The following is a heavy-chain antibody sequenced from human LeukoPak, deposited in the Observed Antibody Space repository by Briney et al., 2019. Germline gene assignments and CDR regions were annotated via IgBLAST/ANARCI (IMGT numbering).Heavy chain of an antibody. CDR2: ISSSGSTI. V-gene: IGHV3-48*04. Sequence: GGSLRLSCAASGFTFSSYSMNWVRQAPGEGLEWVSYISSSGSTIYYADSVKGRFTISRDNAKNSLYLQMNSLRAEDTAVYYCARDYGDYSDYWGQGTLVTVSS. CDR1: GFTFSSYS. CDR3: ARDYGDYSDY. D-gene: IGHD4-17*01. J-gene: IGHJ4*02.